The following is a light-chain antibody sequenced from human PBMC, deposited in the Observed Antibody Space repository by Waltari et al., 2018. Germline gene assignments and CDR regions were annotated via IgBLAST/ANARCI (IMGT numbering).Light chain of an antibody. CDR3: ISYAGSKNFYV. CDR1: TGDVGGHNY. Sequence: QSALTQPPSASGSPGQSVTISCTGTTGDVGGHNYVSWYQQHPGKAPKLMIYEVTKRPSVVPDRSSGSKSGNTASLTVYVLQAEDEADYYSISYAGSKNFYVFGTGTTVTVL. CDR2: EVT. J-gene: IGLJ1*01. V-gene: IGLV2-8*01.